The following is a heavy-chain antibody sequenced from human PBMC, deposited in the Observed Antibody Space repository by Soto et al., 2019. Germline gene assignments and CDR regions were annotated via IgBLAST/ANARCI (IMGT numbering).Heavy chain of an antibody. D-gene: IGHD3-10*01. V-gene: IGHV4-59*01. J-gene: IGHJ6*02. Sequence: KPSETLSLTCTVSGGSMSSYYWSWIRQPPGKGLEWIGYIYYSGSTNYNPSLKSRVTMSVDTPKNQFSLKLSSVTAADTAVYYCARRGYGPGFPYYYGMDVWGQGTTVTVSS. CDR3: ARRGYGPGFPYYYGMDV. CDR2: IYYSGST. CDR1: GGSMSSYY.